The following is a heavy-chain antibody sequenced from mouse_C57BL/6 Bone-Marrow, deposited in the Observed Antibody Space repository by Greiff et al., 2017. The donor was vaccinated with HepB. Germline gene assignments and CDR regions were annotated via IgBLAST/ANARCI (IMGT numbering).Heavy chain of an antibody. J-gene: IGHJ3*01. Sequence: EVQLQESGPELVKPVASVKISCKASGYSFTDYNMNWVKQSNGKSLEWIGVINPNYGTTSYNQKFKGKATLTVDQSSSTAYMELRSLTSEDSAVYYCTRSDVVYYMYWFAYWGQGTLVTVSA. CDR1: GYSFTDYN. CDR2: INPNYGTT. D-gene: IGHD2-3*01. CDR3: TRSDVVYYMYWFAY. V-gene: IGHV1-39*01.